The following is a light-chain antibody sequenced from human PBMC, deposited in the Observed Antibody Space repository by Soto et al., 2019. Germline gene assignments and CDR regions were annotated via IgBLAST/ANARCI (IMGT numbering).Light chain of an antibody. Sequence: DIQMTQSPSTLSASIGDRVTITCRASQSISSRLAWYQQKPGKAPKLLIHEASSLESGVPSRFSGSGSETEFTLTSSSLQPDDFSTYYCQQYNSYPPTFGGGTKVEIK. CDR3: QQYNSYPPT. CDR2: EAS. CDR1: QSISSR. V-gene: IGKV1-5*03. J-gene: IGKJ4*01.